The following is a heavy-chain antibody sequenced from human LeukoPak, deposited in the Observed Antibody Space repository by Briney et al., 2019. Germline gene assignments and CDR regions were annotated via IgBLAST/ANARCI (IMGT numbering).Heavy chain of an antibody. J-gene: IGHJ3*02. CDR1: GYSFTSYW. Sequence: RAGESLKISCKGSGYSFTSYWIGWVRQMPGKGLEWMGIIYPGDPDTRYSPSFQGQVTISADKSISTAYLQWSSLKASDTAMYYCARRTTVAAAFDIWGQGTMVTVSS. D-gene: IGHD6-19*01. CDR3: ARRTTVAAAFDI. CDR2: IYPGDPDT. V-gene: IGHV5-51*01.